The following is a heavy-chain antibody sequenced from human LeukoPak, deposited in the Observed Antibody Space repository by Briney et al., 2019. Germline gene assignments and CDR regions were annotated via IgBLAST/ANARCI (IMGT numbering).Heavy chain of an antibody. CDR3: ARVRGMQYYYMDV. J-gene: IGHJ6*03. CDR2: ISYDGSNK. CDR1: GFTFSSYA. Sequence: SGGGVVQPGRSLRLSCAASGFTFSSYAMHWVRQAPGKGLEWVAVISYDGSNKYYADSVKGRFTISRDNAKNSLYLQMNSLRAEDTAVYYCARVRGMQYYYMDVWGKGTTVTVSS. D-gene: IGHD2-8*01. V-gene: IGHV3-30-3*01.